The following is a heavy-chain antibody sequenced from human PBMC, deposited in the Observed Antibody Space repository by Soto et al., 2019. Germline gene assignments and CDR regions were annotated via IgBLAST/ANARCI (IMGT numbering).Heavy chain of an antibody. Sequence: SETLSLTCAVPGGSISSSNWWSWVRQPPGKGLEWIGRIYHSGSTNYNPSLKSRVTMSVDKSKNQFSLKLSSVTAADTAVYYCAREGYSYDYNYWGQGTLVTVSS. CDR1: GGSISSSNW. D-gene: IGHD5-18*01. CDR3: AREGYSYDYNY. J-gene: IGHJ4*02. CDR2: IYHSGST. V-gene: IGHV4-4*02.